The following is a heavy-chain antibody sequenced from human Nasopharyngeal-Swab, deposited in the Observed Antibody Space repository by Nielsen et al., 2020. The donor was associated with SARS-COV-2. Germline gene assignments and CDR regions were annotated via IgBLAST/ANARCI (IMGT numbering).Heavy chain of an antibody. Sequence: SETLSLTCTVSGGSISSYYWSWIRQPPGKGLEWIGYIYYSGNTNYNPSLKSRVTISLDTSKNQFSLKLSSVTAADTAVYYCARGYGSGSYLPYFDYWGQGTLVTVSS. V-gene: IGHV4-59*13. J-gene: IGHJ4*02. CDR1: GGSISSYY. D-gene: IGHD3-10*01. CDR3: ARGYGSGSYLPYFDY. CDR2: IYYSGNT.